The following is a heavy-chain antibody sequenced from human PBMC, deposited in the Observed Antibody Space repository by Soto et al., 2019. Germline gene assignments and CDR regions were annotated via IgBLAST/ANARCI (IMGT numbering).Heavy chain of an antibody. CDR2: INSDGTST. CDR3: AIAVAGTVFDY. Sequence: EVQLVESGGGLVQPGGSLRLSCAVSGFTFSTYWMHWVRQAPGKGLVWVSRINSDGTSTNYADSVKGGFIISRDNAKNTVYLQMNSLRAEDTAVYYCAIAVAGTVFDYWGQGTLVTVSS. V-gene: IGHV3-74*01. D-gene: IGHD6-19*01. CDR1: GFTFSTYW. J-gene: IGHJ4*02.